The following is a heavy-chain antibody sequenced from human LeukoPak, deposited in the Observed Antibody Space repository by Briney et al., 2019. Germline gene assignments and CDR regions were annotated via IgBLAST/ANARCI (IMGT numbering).Heavy chain of an antibody. CDR3: AKGVRDYSNSGAQGVYDACDI. V-gene: IGHV3-23*01. CDR2: LSGSGGSS. CDR1: GFTFSTYA. J-gene: IGHJ3*02. D-gene: IGHD2/OR15-2a*01. Sequence: PGGSLRLSCAASGFTFSTYAMSWVRQAPGKGLEWVSALSGSGGSSYYADSVRGRFTISRDTSKNTVDLQMNSLRAEDTAVYYCAKGVRDYSNSGAQGVYDACDIWGQGTTVTVSS.